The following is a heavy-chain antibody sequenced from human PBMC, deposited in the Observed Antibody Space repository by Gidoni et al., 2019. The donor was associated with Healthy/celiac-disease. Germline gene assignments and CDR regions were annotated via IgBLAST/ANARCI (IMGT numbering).Heavy chain of an antibody. CDR2: ISSSSSYI. Sequence: VQLVEPGGVLVKPGGSLSLPRAASGLTFSSYSMNWVRQAPGKGLEWVSSISSSSSYIYYADSVKGRFTISRDNAKNSLYLQMNSLRAEDTAVYYCARADDYGDYVDWFDPWGQGTLVTVSS. CDR3: ARADDYGDYVDWFDP. CDR1: GLTFSSYS. V-gene: IGHV3-21*01. D-gene: IGHD4-17*01. J-gene: IGHJ5*02.